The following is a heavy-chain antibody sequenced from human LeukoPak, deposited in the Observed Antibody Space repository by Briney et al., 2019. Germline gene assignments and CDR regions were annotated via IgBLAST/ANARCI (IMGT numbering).Heavy chain of an antibody. V-gene: IGHV5-51*01. CDR2: IYPGDSDT. Sequence: GDSLKISCKGSGDSFSGYWIGWVRQLPGKGLEWMGIIYPGDSDTRYSPSFQGQVTISADESISSAYLQWSSLKASDTAMYYCARLTPWYSSSWYFDYWGQGTLVTVST. J-gene: IGHJ4*02. CDR3: ARLTPWYSSSWYFDY. CDR1: GDSFSGYW. D-gene: IGHD6-13*01.